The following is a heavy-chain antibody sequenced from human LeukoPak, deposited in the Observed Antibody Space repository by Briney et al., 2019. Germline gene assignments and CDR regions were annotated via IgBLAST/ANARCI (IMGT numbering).Heavy chain of an antibody. V-gene: IGHV3-21*01. CDR2: ISSSSSYI. D-gene: IGHD4-17*01. CDR1: GFTFSSYS. Sequence: PGGSLRLSCAASGFTFSSYSMNWVRQAPGKGLEWVSSISSSSSYIYYADSVKGRFTISRDNAKNSLYLQMNSLRAEDTAVYYCAKNHRLGDYLFDYWGQGTLVTVSS. CDR3: AKNHRLGDYLFDY. J-gene: IGHJ4*02.